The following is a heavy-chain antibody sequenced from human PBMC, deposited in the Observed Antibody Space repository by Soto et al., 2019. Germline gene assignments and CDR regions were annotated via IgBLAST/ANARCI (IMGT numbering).Heavy chain of an antibody. V-gene: IGHV5-10-1*01. D-gene: IGHD6-13*01. J-gene: IGHJ6*02. CDR2: IDPSDSYT. CDR3: ARQLIAAAGYYYYGMDV. Sequence: GESLKISCKGSGYSFTSYWISWVRQMPGKGLEWMGRIDPSDSYTNYSPSFQGHVTISADKSISTAYLQWSSLKASDTAMYYCARQLIAAAGYYYYGMDVWGQGTTVTVSS. CDR1: GYSFTSYW.